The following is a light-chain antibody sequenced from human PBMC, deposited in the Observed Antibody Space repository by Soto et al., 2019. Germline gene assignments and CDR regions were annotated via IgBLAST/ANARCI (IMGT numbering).Light chain of an antibody. Sequence: SYELIQPPSVSVAPGKTARITCGGNNIGSKSVHWYQQKPGQAPVLVIYYDSDRPSGIPERFSGSNSGNTATLTISRVEAGDDADYYCQVWDSSSDPWVFGGGTKLTVL. V-gene: IGLV3-21*04. CDR2: YDS. CDR1: NIGSKS. J-gene: IGLJ3*02. CDR3: QVWDSSSDPWV.